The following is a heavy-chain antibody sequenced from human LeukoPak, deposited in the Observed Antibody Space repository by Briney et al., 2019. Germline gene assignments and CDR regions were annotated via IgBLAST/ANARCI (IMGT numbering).Heavy chain of an antibody. D-gene: IGHD2/OR15-2a*01. CDR3: ARAGYSNRWDGVDY. CDR2: IYPGDSDT. J-gene: IGHJ4*02. Sequence: GESLKISCEVYGYSFTSYWIGWVRQMPGKGLEFKGIIYPGDSDTRYSPSFQGQVTISVDKSINTAYLQWSSLKASDSAMYYCARAGYSNRWDGVDYWGQGTLVTVSS. V-gene: IGHV5-51*01. CDR1: GYSFTSYW.